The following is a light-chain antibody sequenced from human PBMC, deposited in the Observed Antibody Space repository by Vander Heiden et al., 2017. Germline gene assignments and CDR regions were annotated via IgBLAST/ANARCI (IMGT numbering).Light chain of an antibody. CDR3: LQYSSTPLT. CDR2: DAS. Sequence: MSTHSPSTLSSSPWASAPLACAAIPCESRNYIAWYQQKSGLPPRLVIHDASTRASGIPDRFSGSGSGTEFTLTISSLEPEDFAVFYCLQYSSTPLTFGQGTTLEIK. J-gene: IGKJ2*01. CDR1: PCESRNY. V-gene: IGKV3D-20*01.